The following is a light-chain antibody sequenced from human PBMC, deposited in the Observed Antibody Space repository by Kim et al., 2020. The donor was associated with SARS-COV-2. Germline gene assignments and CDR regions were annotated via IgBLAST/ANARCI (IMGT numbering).Light chain of an antibody. CDR2: QDS. J-gene: IGLJ2*01. CDR1: KLGDKY. V-gene: IGLV3-1*01. Sequence: VSPGQTASITCSGEKLGDKYACWYQQKPGQSPGLVIYQDSKRPSGIPERFSGSNSGNTATLTISGTQAMDEADYYCQAWDSSTDVVFGGGTQLTVL. CDR3: QAWDSSTDVV.